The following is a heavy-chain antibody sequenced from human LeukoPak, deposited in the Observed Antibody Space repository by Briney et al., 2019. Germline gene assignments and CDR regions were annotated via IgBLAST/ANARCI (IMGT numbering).Heavy chain of an antibody. CDR1: GYTFTGYY. D-gene: IGHD1-26*01. CDR3: ARDRKGSYKFDY. V-gene: IGHV1-2*02. J-gene: IGHJ4*02. CDR2: INPNSGGT. Sequence: ASVKVSCKASGYTFTGYYMHWVRQAPGQGLEWMGWINPNSGGTNYAQKFQGRVTMTWDTSISTAYMELSRLRSDDTAVYYCARDRKGSYKFDYWGQGTLVTVSS.